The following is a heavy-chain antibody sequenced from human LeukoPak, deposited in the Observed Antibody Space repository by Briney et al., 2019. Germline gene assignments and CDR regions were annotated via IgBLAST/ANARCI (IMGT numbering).Heavy chain of an antibody. CDR3: AKANRGYCSGGSCYTVH. CDR1: GFTFSNFG. V-gene: IGHV3-23*01. CDR2: ISGSGGST. D-gene: IGHD2-15*01. Sequence: GGSLRLSCAASGFTFSNFGMHWVRQAPGKGLEWVSAISGSGGSTYYADSVKGRFTISRDNSKNTLYLQMNSLRAEDTAVYYCAKANRGYCSGGSCYTVHWGQGALVTVSS. J-gene: IGHJ4*02.